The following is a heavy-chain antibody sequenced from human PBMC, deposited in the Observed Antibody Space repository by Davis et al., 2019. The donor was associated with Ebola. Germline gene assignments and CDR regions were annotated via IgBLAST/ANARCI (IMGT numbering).Heavy chain of an antibody. CDR3: ARHEIILTGYTFDY. D-gene: IGHD3-9*01. V-gene: IGHV4-59*08. CDR1: GGSISSYS. J-gene: IGHJ4*02. CDR2: FFYTGTT. Sequence: SETLSLTCTVSGGSISSYSWSWIRQPPGKGLEWIGYFFYTGTTNYNPSLKSRVTMSVDTSKNQFSLKLSSVTAADTAVYYCARHEIILTGYTFDYWGQGTLVTVSS.